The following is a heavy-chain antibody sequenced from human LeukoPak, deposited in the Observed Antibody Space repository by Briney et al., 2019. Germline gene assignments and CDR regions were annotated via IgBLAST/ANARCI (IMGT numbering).Heavy chain of an antibody. D-gene: IGHD6-19*01. CDR2: INHSGST. V-gene: IGHV4-34*01. J-gene: IGHJ4*02. CDR1: GGSFSGYY. Sequence: SETLSLTCAVYGGSFSGYYWSWLRQPPGKGLEWIGEINHSGSTNYNPSLKSRVTISVDTSKNQFSLKLSSVTAADTAVYYCARDPVAVADTEVDYWGQGTLVTVSS. CDR3: ARDPVAVADTEVDY.